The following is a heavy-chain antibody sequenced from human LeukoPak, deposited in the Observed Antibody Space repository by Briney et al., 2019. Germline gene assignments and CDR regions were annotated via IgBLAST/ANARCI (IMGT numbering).Heavy chain of an antibody. CDR3: ASSYGSGSYPFDY. CDR1: GFTFSSYW. Sequence: GGSLRLSCAASGFTFSSYWMHWVRQAPGKGLVWVSRINSDGSSTSYADSVKGRFTISRDNAKNTLYLQMNSLRAEDTAVYYCASSYGSGSYPFDYWGQGTLVTVSS. CDR2: INSDGSST. J-gene: IGHJ4*02. D-gene: IGHD3-10*01. V-gene: IGHV3-74*01.